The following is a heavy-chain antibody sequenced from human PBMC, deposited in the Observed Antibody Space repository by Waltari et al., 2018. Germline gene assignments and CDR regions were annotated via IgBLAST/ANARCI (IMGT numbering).Heavy chain of an antibody. CDR2: IYHSGST. CDR3: ARAVEDYYDSSGYGRAFDI. Sequence: QVQLQESGPGLVKPSETLSLTCAVSGYSISSGYYWGWIRQPPGKGLEWIGSIYHSGSTDYNPSLKSRVTISVDTSKNQFSLKLSSVTAADTAVYYCARAVEDYYDSSGYGRAFDIWGQGTMVTVSS. CDR1: GYSISSGYY. D-gene: IGHD3-22*01. V-gene: IGHV4-38-2*01. J-gene: IGHJ3*02.